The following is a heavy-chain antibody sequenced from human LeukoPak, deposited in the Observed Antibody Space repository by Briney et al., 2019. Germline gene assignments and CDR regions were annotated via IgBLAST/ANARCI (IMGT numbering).Heavy chain of an antibody. V-gene: IGHV4-34*01. CDR3: ARVLYVAAAGDY. Sequence: SETLSLTCAVYGGSFSGYYWSWIRQPPGKGLEWIGEINHSGSTNYNPSLKSRFTISVDTSKNQFSLKLSSVTAADTAVYYCARVLYVAAAGDYWGQGTLVTVSS. CDR1: GGSFSGYY. J-gene: IGHJ4*02. D-gene: IGHD6-13*01. CDR2: INHSGST.